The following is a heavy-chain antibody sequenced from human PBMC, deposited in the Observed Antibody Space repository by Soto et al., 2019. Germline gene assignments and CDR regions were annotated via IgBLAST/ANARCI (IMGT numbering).Heavy chain of an antibody. D-gene: IGHD1-26*01. Sequence: QVQLQESAPGLVKPSQTLSLTCTVSGGSISSGGYYWSWIRQHPGKGLEWIGYIYYSGSTYYNPSLKSRVTISVDTSKNQFSMELSSVTAADTAVYYCARVGIVGAASDYWGQGTLVTVSS. CDR1: GGSISSGGYY. CDR2: IYYSGST. V-gene: IGHV4-31*03. CDR3: ARVGIVGAASDY. J-gene: IGHJ4*02.